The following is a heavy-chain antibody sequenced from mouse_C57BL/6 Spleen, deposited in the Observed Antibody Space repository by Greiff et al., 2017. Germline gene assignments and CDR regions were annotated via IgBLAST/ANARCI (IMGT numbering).Heavy chain of an antibody. J-gene: IGHJ2*01. CDR3: ARGVDGLFDD. CDR2: INPNYGTT. Sequence: LQESGPELVKPGASVKISCKASGYSFTDYNMNWVKQSNGKSLEWIGVINPNYGTTSYNQKFKGKATLTVDQTSSTAYMQLKSLTSEDSAVYYGARGVDGLFDDWGQGTTLTVSS. CDR1: GYSFTDYN. V-gene: IGHV1-39*01. D-gene: IGHD2-3*01.